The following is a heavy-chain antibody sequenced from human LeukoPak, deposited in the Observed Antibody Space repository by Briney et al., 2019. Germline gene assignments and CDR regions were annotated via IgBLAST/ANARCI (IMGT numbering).Heavy chain of an antibody. D-gene: IGHD3-3*01. V-gene: IGHV1-2*02. CDR3: ARDQASRYDFWSGRPTWFDP. CDR1: GYTFTGYY. J-gene: IGHJ5*02. Sequence: ASVKVSCKASGYTFTGYYMHWVRQAPGQGLEWMGWINPNSGGTNYAQKFQGRVTMTRDTSISTAYMELSRLRSDDTAVYYCARDQASRYDFWSGRPTWFDPWGQGTLVTVSS. CDR2: INPNSGGT.